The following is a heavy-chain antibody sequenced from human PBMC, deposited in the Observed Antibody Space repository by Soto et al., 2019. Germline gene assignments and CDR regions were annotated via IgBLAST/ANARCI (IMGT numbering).Heavy chain of an antibody. CDR3: ARPWTTRHYDNSYFDL. D-gene: IGHD3-22*01. CDR2: IYYSGST. V-gene: IGHV4-59*01. CDR1: GASIRSYY. Sequence: QVQLQESGPGLVKSSETLSLTCTVSGASIRSYYWSWIRQPPGKGLEWIGYIYYSGSTNYNPSLKSRVTISVDTSKRQFSLKLSSVTAADTAVYYCARPWTTRHYDNSYFDLWGRGTLVTVSS. J-gene: IGHJ2*01.